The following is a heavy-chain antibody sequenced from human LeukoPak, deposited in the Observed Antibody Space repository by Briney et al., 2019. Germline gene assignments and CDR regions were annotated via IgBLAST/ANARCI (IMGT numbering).Heavy chain of an antibody. CDR2: INAGNGNT. CDR3: ARARNYDILTGYYRYFDY. Sequence: ASVKVSCKASGYTFTSYAMHWVCQAPGQRLEWMGWINAGNGNTKYSQKFQGRVTITRDTSASTAYMELSSLRSEDTAVYYCARARNYDILTGYYRYFDYWGQGTLVTVSS. J-gene: IGHJ4*02. CDR1: GYTFTSYA. V-gene: IGHV1-3*01. D-gene: IGHD3-9*01.